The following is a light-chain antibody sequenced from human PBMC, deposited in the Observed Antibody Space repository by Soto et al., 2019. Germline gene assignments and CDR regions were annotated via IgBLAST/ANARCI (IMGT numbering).Light chain of an antibody. CDR3: QQYNSYSGT. V-gene: IGKV1-5*03. Sequence: DIQMTQSPSTLSASVGDRVTITCRASQSISWWLAWYQQKPGKAPKLLIYKASSLESGVPSRFSGSGSGTEYTLTISSLQPDDFATYYCQQYNSYSGTFGQGTKVDI. J-gene: IGKJ1*01. CDR1: QSISWW. CDR2: KAS.